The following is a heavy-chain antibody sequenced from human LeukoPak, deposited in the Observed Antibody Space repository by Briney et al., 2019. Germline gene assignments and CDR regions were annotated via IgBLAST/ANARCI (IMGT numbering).Heavy chain of an antibody. V-gene: IGHV3-7*01. Sequence: GGSLRLSCAASGFTFSSYWMRWVRRAPGKGLEGVTNSKQDGSEKYYVDSVKGRFTISRDNAENSLYLQLNSRRAEDTAVYYCARDLELRGEDCSSTSCYIYNWFDPWGQGTLVTVSS. CDR1: GFTFSSYW. CDR2: SKQDGSEK. J-gene: IGHJ5*02. D-gene: IGHD2-2*02. CDR3: ARDLELRGEDCSSTSCYIYNWFDP.